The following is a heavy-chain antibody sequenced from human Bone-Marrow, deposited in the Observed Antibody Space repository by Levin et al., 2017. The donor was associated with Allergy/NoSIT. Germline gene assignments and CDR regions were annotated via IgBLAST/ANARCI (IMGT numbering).Heavy chain of an antibody. V-gene: IGHV4-31*03. CDR2: IYYSGNT. Sequence: SQTLSLPCTVSGGSISSGGYYWRWIRQQPGKGLEWIGYIYYSGNTYYNPSLKSRVMISVDTSKNQFSLKVSSVTAADTAVYYCARDDGSTIDYWGQGILVTVSS. CDR1: GGSISSGGYY. J-gene: IGHJ4*02. CDR3: ARDDGSTIDY. D-gene: IGHD1/OR15-1a*01.